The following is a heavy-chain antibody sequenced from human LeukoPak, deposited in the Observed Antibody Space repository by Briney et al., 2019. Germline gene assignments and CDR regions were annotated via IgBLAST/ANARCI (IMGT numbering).Heavy chain of an antibody. CDR3: AREYCSSTSCYTGERFDP. V-gene: IGHV4-59*01. Sequence: SETLSLTCTVSGGSISSYYWSWIRQPPGKGLEWIGYIYYSGSTNYNPSLKSRVTISVDTSKNQFSLKLSSVTAADTAVYYCAREYCSSTSCYTGERFDPWGQGTLVTVSS. D-gene: IGHD2-2*02. CDR1: GGSISSYY. CDR2: IYYSGST. J-gene: IGHJ5*02.